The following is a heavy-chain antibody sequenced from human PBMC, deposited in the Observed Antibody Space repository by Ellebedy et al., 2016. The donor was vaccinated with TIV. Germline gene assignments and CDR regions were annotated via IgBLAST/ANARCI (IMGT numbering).Heavy chain of an antibody. CDR3: ARVSGDYYFVMDV. Sequence: MPSETLSLTCTVSGGSNRCYYWSWIRQPAGKGLEWIGRIYPTGSTSYSPTLKSRITMSIDTSKNQFSLKMTSVTAADTAVYYCARVSGDYYFVMDVWGQGTTVTVSS. D-gene: IGHD1-26*01. J-gene: IGHJ6*02. V-gene: IGHV4-4*07. CDR1: GGSNRCYY. CDR2: IYPTGST.